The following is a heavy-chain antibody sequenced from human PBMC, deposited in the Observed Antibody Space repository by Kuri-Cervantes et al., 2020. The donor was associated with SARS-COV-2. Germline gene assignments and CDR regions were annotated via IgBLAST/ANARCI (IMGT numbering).Heavy chain of an antibody. CDR2: ISHSGST. J-gene: IGHJ5*02. Sequence: SETLSLTCAVSGYSISGGYYWGWIRQPPGKGLEWIGSISHSGSTYYNPSLKSRVTISVDTSKNQFSLKVSSVTAADTAVYYCAKRGGYCTNGVCYPRGGRFDPWGQGALVTVSS. D-gene: IGHD2-8*01. V-gene: IGHV4-38-2*01. CDR1: GYSISGGYY. CDR3: AKRGGYCTNGVCYPRGGRFDP.